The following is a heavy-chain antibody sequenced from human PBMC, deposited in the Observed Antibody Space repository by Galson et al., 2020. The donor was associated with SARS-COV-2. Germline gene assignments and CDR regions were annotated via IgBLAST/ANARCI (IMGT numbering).Heavy chain of an antibody. D-gene: IGHD3-9*01. V-gene: IGHV4-31*03. J-gene: IGHJ3*02. Sequence: SQTLSLTCTVSGGSISSGGYYWSWIRQHPGKGLEWIGYIYYSGSPYYNPSLKSRVTISVDTSKNQFSLKLSSVTAADTAVYYCARDRRYFDYLEAGDAFDIWGQGTMVTVSS. CDR2: IYYSGSP. CDR3: ARDRRYFDYLEAGDAFDI. CDR1: GGSISSGGYY.